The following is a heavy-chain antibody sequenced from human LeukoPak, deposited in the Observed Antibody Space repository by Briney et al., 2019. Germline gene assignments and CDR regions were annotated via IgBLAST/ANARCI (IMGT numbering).Heavy chain of an antibody. Sequence: GASVKVSCKASGYTFTGYYMHWVRQAPGQGLEWMGWINPNSGGTNYAQKFQGRVTLTRDTSISTAYMELSRLRSDDTAVYYCARRVFSSSWPFDYWGQGTLVTVSS. CDR2: INPNSGGT. J-gene: IGHJ4*02. CDR3: ARRVFSSSWPFDY. D-gene: IGHD6-13*01. CDR1: GYTFTGYY. V-gene: IGHV1-2*02.